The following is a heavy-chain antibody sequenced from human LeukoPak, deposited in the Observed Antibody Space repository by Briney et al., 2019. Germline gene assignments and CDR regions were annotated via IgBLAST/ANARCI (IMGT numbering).Heavy chain of an antibody. CDR3: VREGFQDAFDI. Sequence: GGSLRLSCAASGFTFSSYEMNWVRQAPGKGLERLAYIHSSGTVIHYADSVKGRFTIFRDNARNSLYLEMNSLRVEDTAVYYCVREGFQDAFDIWGQGTKVTVSS. D-gene: IGHD2-15*01. CDR2: IHSSGTVI. CDR1: GFTFSSYE. J-gene: IGHJ3*02. V-gene: IGHV3-48*03.